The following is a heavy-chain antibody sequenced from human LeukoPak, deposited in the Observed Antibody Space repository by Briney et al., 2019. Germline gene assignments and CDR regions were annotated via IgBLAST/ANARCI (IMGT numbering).Heavy chain of an antibody. CDR3: ARYGGNLAFYWYFDL. J-gene: IGHJ2*01. CDR2: IYYSGST. V-gene: IGHV4-59*01. Sequence: SETLSLTCAVSDGSISSSYWSWIRQPPGKGLEWCGYIYYSGSTDYNPSLESRVTISVDTSKNQFSLKLSSVTAADTAVYYCARYGGNLAFYWYFDLWGRGTLVTVSS. D-gene: IGHD4-23*01. CDR1: DGSISSSY.